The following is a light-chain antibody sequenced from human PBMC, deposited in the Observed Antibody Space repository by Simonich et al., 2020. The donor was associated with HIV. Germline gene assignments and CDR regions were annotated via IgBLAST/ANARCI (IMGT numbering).Light chain of an antibody. CDR1: QSLLYSSNNKNY. CDR3: QQYYSSPHT. J-gene: IGKJ2*01. CDR2: WAS. Sequence: DIVMTQSPDSLAVSLGERATIDCNSSQSLLYSSNNKNYLAWYQQKPGQPPKLLIYWASTRQSGVPDRFSGSGSGTDFTLTISSLQAEDVAVYYCQQYYSSPHTFGQGTRLEIK. V-gene: IGKV4-1*01.